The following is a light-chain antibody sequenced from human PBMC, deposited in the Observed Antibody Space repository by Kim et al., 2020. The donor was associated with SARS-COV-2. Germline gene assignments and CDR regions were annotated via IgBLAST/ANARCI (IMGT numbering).Light chain of an antibody. CDR2: DVS. Sequence: QSALTQPASVSGSPGQSITISCTGTSSDVGGYNYVSWYQQHPGKAPKLMIYDVSKRPSGVSNRFSGSKSGNTASLTISGLQAEHEADSYCSSYTSSSPLYVFVTATK. CDR3: SSYTSSSPLYV. J-gene: IGLJ1*01. V-gene: IGLV2-14*01. CDR1: SSDVGGYNY.